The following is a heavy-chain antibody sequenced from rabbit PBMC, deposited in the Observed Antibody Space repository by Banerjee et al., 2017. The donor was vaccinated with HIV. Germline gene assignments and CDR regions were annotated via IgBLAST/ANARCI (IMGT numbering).Heavy chain of an antibody. CDR1: GFDFSSYG. J-gene: IGHJ4*01. CDR3: ARDYVCGGYSTGGGL. V-gene: IGHV1S47*01. D-gene: IGHD8-1*01. Sequence: QEQLVESGGGLVQPGGSLKLSCTVSGFDFSSYGVSWVRQAPGKGLEWIGYIDPIFNNTYYASWVNGRFTFSSHNAQNTLYLQLNSLTTADTATYFCARDYVCGGYSTGGGLWGQGTLVTVS. CDR2: IDPIFNNT.